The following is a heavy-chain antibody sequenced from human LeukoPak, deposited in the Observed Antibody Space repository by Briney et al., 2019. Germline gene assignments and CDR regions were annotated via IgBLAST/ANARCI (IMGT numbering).Heavy chain of an antibody. CDR3: ARSHRITIFGVVRPSDAFDI. J-gene: IGHJ3*02. Sequence: GGSLRLSCAASGFTFSSYSMNWVRQAPGKGLEWVSYISSSSSIIYYADSVKGRFTISRDNAKNSLYLQMNSLRAEDTAVYYCARSHRITIFGVVRPSDAFDIWGQGTMVTVSS. CDR2: ISSSSSII. V-gene: IGHV3-48*04. D-gene: IGHD3-3*01. CDR1: GFTFSSYS.